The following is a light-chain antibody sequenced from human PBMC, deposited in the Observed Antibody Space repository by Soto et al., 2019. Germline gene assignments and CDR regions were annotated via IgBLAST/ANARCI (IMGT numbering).Light chain of an antibody. CDR1: QSVTTY. V-gene: IGKV3-11*01. CDR3: QQRSNWPWT. CDR2: DVS. J-gene: IGKJ1*01. Sequence: EILLTQSPDTLSSSPGERATLSCRASQSVTTYLAWYQQKPGQAPRLLIYDVSNRATGIPARFSGSGSGTDFTLNISSLEPEDEAIYYCQQRSNWPWTFGQGTKVDIK.